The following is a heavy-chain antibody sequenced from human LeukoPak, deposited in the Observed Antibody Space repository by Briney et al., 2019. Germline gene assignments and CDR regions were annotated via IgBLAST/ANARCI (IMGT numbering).Heavy chain of an antibody. CDR1: GFSVTTTY. D-gene: IGHD6-13*01. V-gene: IGHV3-66*01. CDR2: IYSGGGT. J-gene: IGHJ1*01. Sequence: GGSLRLSCAASGFSVTTTYASWVRQAPGKGLEWVSDIYSGGGTDYTDSVKGRFAISRDYSKNTVYLQTNSLRAEDTALYYCAGRFGISATGVFWRHWGRGTLVTVSS. CDR3: AGRFGISATGVFWRH.